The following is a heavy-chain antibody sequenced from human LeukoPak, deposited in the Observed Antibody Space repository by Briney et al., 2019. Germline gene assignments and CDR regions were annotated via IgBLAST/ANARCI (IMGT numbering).Heavy chain of an antibody. CDR1: GFTFSSYA. J-gene: IGHJ4*02. Sequence: HPGGSLRLSCAASGFTFSSYAMHWVRQAPGKGLEYVSAISNNGGSTFYANSVKGRFTISRDNSKNTLYLQMNSLRAEDTAVYYCARKTDSGGQGDYWGPGTLVTVSS. CDR2: ISNNGGST. CDR3: ARKTDSGGQGDY. D-gene: IGHD3-22*01. V-gene: IGHV3-64*01.